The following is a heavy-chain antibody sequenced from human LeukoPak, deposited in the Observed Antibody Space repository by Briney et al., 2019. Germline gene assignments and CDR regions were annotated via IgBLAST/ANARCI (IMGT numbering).Heavy chain of an antibody. Sequence: PGGSLRLSCEASGFTFSTYNMNWVRQAPGKRLEWVSSITSSSSYAFYADSVKGRFTISRDNAKSSLYLQMNSLRAEDTAVYYCARAYSSGSPFDYWGQGTLVTVSS. V-gene: IGHV3-21*01. CDR2: ITSSSSYA. CDR1: GFTFSTYN. D-gene: IGHD6-19*01. J-gene: IGHJ4*02. CDR3: ARAYSSGSPFDY.